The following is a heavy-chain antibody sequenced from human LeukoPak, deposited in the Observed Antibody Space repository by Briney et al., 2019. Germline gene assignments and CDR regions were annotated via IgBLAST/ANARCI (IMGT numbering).Heavy chain of an antibody. CDR2: ISYDGSNK. CDR1: GFTFSSYG. J-gene: IGHJ4*02. D-gene: IGHD1-1*01. Sequence: GRSLRLSCAASGFTFSSYGMHWVRQAPGKGLEWVAVISYDGSNKYYADSVKGRFTISRDNSKNTLYLQMNSLRAEDTAVYYCARDSHLEFDYWGQGTLVTVSS. V-gene: IGHV3-30*03. CDR3: ARDSHLEFDY.